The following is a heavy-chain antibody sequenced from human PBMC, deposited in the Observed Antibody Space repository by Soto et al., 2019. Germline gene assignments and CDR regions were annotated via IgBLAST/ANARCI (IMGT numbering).Heavy chain of an antibody. CDR1: GGSFSGYY. J-gene: IGHJ5*02. V-gene: IGHV4-34*01. CDR2: INHSGST. D-gene: IGHD3-9*01. CDR3: ARVLRYFDWLPFVPFDP. Sequence: SETLSLTCAVYGGSFSGYYWSWIRQPPGKGLEWIGEINHSGSTNYNPSLKSRVTISVDTSKNQFSLKLSSVTAADTAVYYCARVLRYFDWLPFVPFDPWGQGTLVTSPQ.